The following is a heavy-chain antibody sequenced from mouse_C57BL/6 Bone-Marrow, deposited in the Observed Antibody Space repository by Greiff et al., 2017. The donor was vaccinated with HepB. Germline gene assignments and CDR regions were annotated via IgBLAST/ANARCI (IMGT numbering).Heavy chain of an antibody. Sequence: VQGVESGAELARPGASVKLSCKASGYTFTSYGISWVKQRTGQGLEWIGEIYPRSGNTYYNEKFKGKATLTADKSSSTAYMELRSLTSEDSAVYFCARSPYYYAMDYWGQGTSVTVSS. CDR1: GYTFTSYG. CDR3: ARSPYYYAMDY. V-gene: IGHV1-81*01. J-gene: IGHJ4*01. CDR2: IYPRSGNT.